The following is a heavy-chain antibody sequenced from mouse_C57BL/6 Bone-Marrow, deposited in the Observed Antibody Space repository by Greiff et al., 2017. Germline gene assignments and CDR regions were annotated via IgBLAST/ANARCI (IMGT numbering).Heavy chain of an antibody. CDR1: GFNIKDYY. CDR3: TTPFTTVVATRAH. Sequence: EVQLQQSGAELVRPGASVKLSCTASGFNIKDYYMHWVKQRPEQGLEWIGRIDPEDGDTEYAPKFQGKATMTADTSSNTAYLQRSSLTSEDTAVYYCTTPFTTVVATRAHWGQGTLVTVSA. V-gene: IGHV14-1*01. J-gene: IGHJ3*01. CDR2: IDPEDGDT. D-gene: IGHD1-1*01.